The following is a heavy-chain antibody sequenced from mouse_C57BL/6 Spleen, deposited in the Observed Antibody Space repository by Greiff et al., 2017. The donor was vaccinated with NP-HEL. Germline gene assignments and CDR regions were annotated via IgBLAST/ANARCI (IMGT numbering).Heavy chain of an antibody. CDR3: AVYGNPLYAMDY. V-gene: IGHV3-6*01. CDR1: GYSITSGYY. CDR2: ISYDGSN. Sequence: EVKLVESGPGLVKPSQSLSLTCSVTGYSITSGYYWNWIRQFPGNKLEWMGYISYDGSNNYNPSLKNRISITRDTSKNQFFLKLNSVTTEDTATYYCAVYGNPLYAMDYWGQGTSVTVSS. J-gene: IGHJ4*01. D-gene: IGHD2-1*01.